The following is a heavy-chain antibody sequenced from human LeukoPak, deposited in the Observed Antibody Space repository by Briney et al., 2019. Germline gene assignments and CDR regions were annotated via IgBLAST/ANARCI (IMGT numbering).Heavy chain of an antibody. D-gene: IGHD2-2*01. CDR3: ARDHLEWWDIVVVPAARRYNWFDP. Sequence: SETLSLTCTVSGGSISSYYWSWIRQPAGKGLEWIGRICTSGSTNYNPSLKSRVTMSVDTSKNQFSLKLSSVTAADTGVYYCARDHLEWWDIVVVPAARRYNWFDPWGQGTLVTVSS. J-gene: IGHJ5*02. V-gene: IGHV4-4*07. CDR1: GGSISSYY. CDR2: ICTSGST.